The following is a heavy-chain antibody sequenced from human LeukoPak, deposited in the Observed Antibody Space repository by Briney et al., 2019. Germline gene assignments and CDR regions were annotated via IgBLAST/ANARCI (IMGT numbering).Heavy chain of an antibody. CDR1: GFTFDDYG. J-gene: IGHJ6*03. D-gene: IGHD6-19*01. CDR3: ARARGIAVAGTLIYYYYMDV. Sequence: PGGSLRLSCAASGFTFDDYGMSWVRPAPGKGLEWVSGINWNGGSTGYADSVKGRFTISRDNAKNSLYLQMNSLRAEDTALYYCARARGIAVAGTLIYYYYMDVWGKGTTVTVSS. CDR2: INWNGGST. V-gene: IGHV3-20*04.